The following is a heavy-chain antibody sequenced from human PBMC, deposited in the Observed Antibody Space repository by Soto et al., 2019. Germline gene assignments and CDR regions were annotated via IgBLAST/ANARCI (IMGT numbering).Heavy chain of an antibody. V-gene: IGHV3-23*01. CDR3: AKDAHQYCRSTSCYYDLWSGYYDN. Sequence: GGSLRLSCAASGFTFSSYAMSWVRQAPGKGLEWVSAISGSGGSTYYADSVKGRFTISRDNSKNKLYLQMNSLRAEDTAVYYCAKDAHQYCRSTSCYYDLWSGYYDNWGQGTLVTVSS. D-gene: IGHD3-3*01. CDR1: GFTFSSYA. J-gene: IGHJ4*02. CDR2: ISGSGGST.